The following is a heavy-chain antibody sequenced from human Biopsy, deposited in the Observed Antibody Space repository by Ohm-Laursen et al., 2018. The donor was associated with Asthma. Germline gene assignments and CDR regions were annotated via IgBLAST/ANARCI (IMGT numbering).Heavy chain of an antibody. CDR1: GYNFISFA. CDR3: ASETGHSYGSGSEYYFDY. CDR2: VNTGNGDT. Sequence: SVKVSCKASGYNFISFAIHWVRQAPGQRLEWMGWVNTGNGDTKYSQKFQGRVTITRDTSASTAYMELSSLRSEDTAVYYCASETGHSYGSGSEYYFDYWGLGTLVTVSS. V-gene: IGHV1-3*04. J-gene: IGHJ4*02. D-gene: IGHD3-10*01.